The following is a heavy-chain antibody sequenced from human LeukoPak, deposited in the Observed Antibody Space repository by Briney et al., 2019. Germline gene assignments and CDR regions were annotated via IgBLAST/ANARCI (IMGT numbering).Heavy chain of an antibody. J-gene: IGHJ4*02. CDR1: QFTFSYYA. CDR3: ARDANWGEIDY. Sequence: GGSLRLSCAASQFTFSYYAMHWVRQAPGKGLEWVAIISYDGSDKYYADSVKGRFTIFRDNSKNTQYLQMNSLRAEDTAVYYCARDANWGEIDYWGQGTLVTASS. V-gene: IGHV3-30-3*01. D-gene: IGHD7-27*01. CDR2: ISYDGSDK.